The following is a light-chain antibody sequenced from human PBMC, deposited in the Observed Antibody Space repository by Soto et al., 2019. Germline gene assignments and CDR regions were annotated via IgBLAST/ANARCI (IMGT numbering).Light chain of an antibody. CDR1: QGISSY. CDR2: AAS. J-gene: IGKJ2*01. V-gene: IGKV1-8*01. Sequence: AIRMTQSPSSLSASTGDRVTITCRASQGISSYLAWYQQKPGKAPKLLIYAASTLQSGVPSRFSGSGSGTDFTLTISCLQSEDFGTYFCQQSSSDSPYTFGQGTKLEMK. CDR3: QQSSSDSPYT.